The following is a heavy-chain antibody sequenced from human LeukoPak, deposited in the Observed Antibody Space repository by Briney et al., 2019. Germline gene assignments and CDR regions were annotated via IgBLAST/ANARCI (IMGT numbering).Heavy chain of an antibody. Sequence: PGGSLRLSCAASGFTVSSNYMTWVRQAPGKGLEWVSIIYTGGTTYYADSVKGRFTISRDNAKNSLYLQMNSLRAEDTAVYYCARDPVCFDYWGQGTLVTVSS. V-gene: IGHV3-53*01. CDR2: IYTGGTT. CDR1: GFTVSSNY. J-gene: IGHJ4*02. CDR3: ARDPVCFDY.